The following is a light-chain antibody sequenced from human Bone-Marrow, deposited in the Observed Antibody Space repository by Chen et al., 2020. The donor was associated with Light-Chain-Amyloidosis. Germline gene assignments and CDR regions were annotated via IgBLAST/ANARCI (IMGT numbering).Light chain of an antibody. CDR1: DLPTKY. CDR3: QSADSSGTYEVI. V-gene: IGLV3-25*03. J-gene: IGLJ2*01. Sequence: SYELPQPPSVSVSPGQTARITCSGDDLPTKYAYWYQQKPGQAPVLVIHRDTERPSGISERFSGSRAGTTATWTISGVQAEDEADYHCQSADSSGTYEVIFGGGTKLTVL. CDR2: RDT.